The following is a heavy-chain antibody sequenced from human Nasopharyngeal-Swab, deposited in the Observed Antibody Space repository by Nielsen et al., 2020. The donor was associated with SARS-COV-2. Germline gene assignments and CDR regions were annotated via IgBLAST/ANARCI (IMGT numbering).Heavy chain of an antibody. CDR1: GFTFSDSY. CDR3: AGGNQWLSFDL. CDR2: ISSSGRHI. J-gene: IGHJ4*02. Sequence: GESLKISCTGSGFTFSDSYMSWIRQAPGKGLEWVAYISSSGRHIYYADSVKGRFTISRDNAKNSLFLHMDSLRVEDTALYYCAGGNQWLSFDLWGQRTLVTVSS. D-gene: IGHD6-19*01. V-gene: IGHV3-11*04.